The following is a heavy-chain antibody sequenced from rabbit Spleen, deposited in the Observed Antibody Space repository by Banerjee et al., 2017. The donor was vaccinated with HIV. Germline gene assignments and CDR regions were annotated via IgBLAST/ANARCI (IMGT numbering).Heavy chain of an antibody. Sequence: QSLEESGGGLVQPEGSLTLTCKASGFSFSSSYYMCWVRQAPGKGLEWIACIATGSSASTYYASWAKGRFTISKTSSTTVTLQMTSLTAADTATYFCARDTGSSFSSYGMDLWGPGTLVTVS. CDR1: GFSFSSSYY. CDR3: ARDTGSSFSSYGMDL. D-gene: IGHD8-1*01. J-gene: IGHJ6*01. V-gene: IGHV1S40*01. CDR2: IATGSSAST.